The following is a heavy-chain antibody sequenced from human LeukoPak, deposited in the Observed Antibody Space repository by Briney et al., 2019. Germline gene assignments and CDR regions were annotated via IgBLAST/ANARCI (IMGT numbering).Heavy chain of an antibody. V-gene: IGHV4-34*01. CDR2: INHSGST. D-gene: IGHD3-22*01. CDR1: GGSFSGYY. Sequence: SETLSLTCAVYGGSFSGYYWSWIRQPPGKGLEWLGEINHSGSTNYNPSLKSRVTISVDTSKNQFSLKLSSVTAADTAVYYCARASSGYYYVFPFDYWGQGTLVTVSS. CDR3: ARASSGYYYVFPFDY. J-gene: IGHJ4*02.